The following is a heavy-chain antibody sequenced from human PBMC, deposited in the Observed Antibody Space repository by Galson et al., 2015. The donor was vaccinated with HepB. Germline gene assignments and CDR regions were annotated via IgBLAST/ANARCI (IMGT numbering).Heavy chain of an antibody. CDR2: IYYSGST. CDR1: GGSISSVGYY. Sequence: LTCTVSGGSISSVGYYWSWIRQHPGKGLEWIGYIYYSGSTYYNPSLKSRVTISVDTSKNQFSLKLSSVTAADTAVYYCARAWANHDSGAFDIWGQGTMVTVSS. CDR3: ARAWANHDSGAFDI. J-gene: IGHJ3*02. V-gene: IGHV4-31*03. D-gene: IGHD4-17*01.